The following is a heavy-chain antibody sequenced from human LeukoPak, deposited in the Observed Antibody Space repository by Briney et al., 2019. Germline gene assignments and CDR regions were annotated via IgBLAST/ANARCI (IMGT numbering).Heavy chain of an antibody. Sequence: GGSLRLSCAASGFSFSDYSMNWVRQAPGKGREWVPYFRSSNNTIYYAESVKGRLTVYRDNAKNSLYLQMNSLRGEDTAVYYCARDRWHYGSGSGFFDCWGQGTVVTVSS. CDR2: FRSSNNTI. V-gene: IGHV3-48*01. D-gene: IGHD3-3*02. CDR1: GFSFSDYS. J-gene: IGHJ4*02. CDR3: ARDRWHYGSGSGFFDC.